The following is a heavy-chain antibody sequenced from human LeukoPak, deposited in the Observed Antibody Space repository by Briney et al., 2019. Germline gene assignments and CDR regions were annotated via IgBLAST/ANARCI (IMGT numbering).Heavy chain of an antibody. J-gene: IGHJ4*02. D-gene: IGHD3-3*01. CDR1: GGSFSGYY. V-gene: IGHV4-34*01. CDR3: ARVGYYWSNDY. CDR2: INHSGST. Sequence: PSETLSLTCAVYGGSFSGYYWSWIRQPPGEGLEWIGEINHSGSTNYNPSLKSRVTISVDTSKNQFSLKLSSVTAADTAVYYCARVGYYWSNDYWGQGTLVTVSS.